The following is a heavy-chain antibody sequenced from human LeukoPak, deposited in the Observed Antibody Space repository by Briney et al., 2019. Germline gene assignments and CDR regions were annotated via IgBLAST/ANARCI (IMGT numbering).Heavy chain of an antibody. D-gene: IGHD1-26*01. CDR2: IYAGGTT. Sequence: GGSLRLSCAASGLTFSSRYMSWVSQAPGKGMEWVSVIYAGGTTYYPDSVKGRFTISRDNSKNTLYLQMVSLRSEDTAVYYCATNGYSGTYNRYFDSWGQGTLVTVSS. V-gene: IGHV3-53*05. J-gene: IGHJ4*02. CDR1: GLTFSSRY. CDR3: ATNGYSGTYNRYFDS.